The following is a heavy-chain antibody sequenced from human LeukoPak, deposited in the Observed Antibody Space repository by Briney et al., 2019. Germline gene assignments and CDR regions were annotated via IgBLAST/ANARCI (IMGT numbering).Heavy chain of an antibody. V-gene: IGHV4-39*07. CDR3: ASSSGYIVGATGLGY. J-gene: IGHJ4*02. CDR1: GGSISSSSYY. D-gene: IGHD1-26*01. CDR2: IYYSGST. Sequence: PSETLSLTCTVSGGSISSSSYYWGWIRQPPGKGLEWIGSIYYSGSTYYNPSLKSRVTISVDTSKNQFSLKLSSVTAADTAVYYCASSSGYIVGATGLGYWGQGTLVTVSS.